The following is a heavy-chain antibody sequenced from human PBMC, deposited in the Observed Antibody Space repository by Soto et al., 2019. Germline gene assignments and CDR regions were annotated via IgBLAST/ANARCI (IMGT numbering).Heavy chain of an antibody. J-gene: IGHJ4*02. Sequence: QVQLVESGGGVVQPGRSLRLSCAASGFTFSSYSMHWVRQAPGKGLEWVAVISYDGSNKYYADSVKGRFTISRDNSKNTLYLQINSLSAEDTAVYFCAREVIFTWNAVDYWGQGTLVTVSS. CDR3: AREVIFTWNAVDY. CDR1: GFTFSSYS. CDR2: ISYDGSNK. D-gene: IGHD1-1*01. V-gene: IGHV3-30-3*01.